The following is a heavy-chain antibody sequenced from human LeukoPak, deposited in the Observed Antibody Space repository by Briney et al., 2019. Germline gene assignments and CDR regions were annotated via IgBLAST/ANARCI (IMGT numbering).Heavy chain of an antibody. D-gene: IGHD3-22*01. Sequence: PSETLSLTCAVYGGSFSGYYWSWIRQPPGKGLEWIGEINHSGSTNYNPSLKSRVTISVDTSKNQFSLKLSSVTAADTAVYYCASYDSSGYYYMVENWGQGTLVTVSS. J-gene: IGHJ4*02. CDR1: GGSFSGYY. CDR3: ASYDSSGYYYMVEN. CDR2: INHSGST. V-gene: IGHV4-34*01.